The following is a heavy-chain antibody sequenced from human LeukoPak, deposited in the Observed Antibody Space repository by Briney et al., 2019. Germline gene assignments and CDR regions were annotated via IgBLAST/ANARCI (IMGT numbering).Heavy chain of an antibody. D-gene: IGHD5/OR15-5a*01. V-gene: IGHV3-7*01. CDR1: GFTFSRYW. CDR3: GRDGSRHQVSTGY. Sequence: PGGSLRLSCAASGFTFSRYWMSWVRQAPGKGLEWVANINEDGSQSYYVDSVKGRFTISRDNARNSLYLQINSLRVEDTAVYYCGRDGSRHQVSTGYWGQGTLVTVSS. CDR2: INEDGSQS. J-gene: IGHJ4*02.